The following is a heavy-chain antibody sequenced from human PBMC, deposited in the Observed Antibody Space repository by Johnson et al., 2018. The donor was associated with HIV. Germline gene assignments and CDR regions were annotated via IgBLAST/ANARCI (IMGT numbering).Heavy chain of an antibody. D-gene: IGHD1-26*01. CDR2: IGTRSDT. J-gene: IGHJ3*01. Sequence: VQLVESGGALVQPVRSLRLTCAASGFTFDDYAMYWVRQAPGKGLEWVSSIGTRSDTFYPDSVEGRFTISRENAKNSLYLQINTLKVGDTAMYYCARTRSGTYTYSAAFDVWGQGTMVTVSS. V-gene: IGHV3-13*01. CDR3: ARTRSGTYTYSAAFDV. CDR1: GFTFDDYA.